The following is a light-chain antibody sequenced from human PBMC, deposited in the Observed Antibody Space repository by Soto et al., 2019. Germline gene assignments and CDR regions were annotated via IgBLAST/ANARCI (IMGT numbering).Light chain of an antibody. CDR1: QSITNY. CDR2: TAS. CDR3: QQSYTTPRT. J-gene: IGKJ1*01. V-gene: IGKV1-39*01. Sequence: DIQMTQSPSSLSSSVGDRVTITCRASQSITNYLNWYQQKPGKALKLLIYTASSLQSGVPSRFSGSGSGTDFTLTISSLQPEDFATYYCQQSYTTPRTFGQGTKVDI.